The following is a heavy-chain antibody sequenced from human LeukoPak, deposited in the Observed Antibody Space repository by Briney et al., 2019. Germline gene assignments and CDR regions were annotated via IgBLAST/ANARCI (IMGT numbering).Heavy chain of an antibody. D-gene: IGHD3-3*01. Sequence: GGSLRLSCAAPGFTFDDYGMSWVRQAPGKGLEWVSGINWNGGSTGYADSVKGRFTISRDNAKNSLYLQMNSLRAEDTALYHCARARRTDFWSGSGDFDYWGQGTLVTVSS. J-gene: IGHJ4*02. CDR3: ARARRTDFWSGSGDFDY. V-gene: IGHV3-20*01. CDR1: GFTFDDYG. CDR2: INWNGGST.